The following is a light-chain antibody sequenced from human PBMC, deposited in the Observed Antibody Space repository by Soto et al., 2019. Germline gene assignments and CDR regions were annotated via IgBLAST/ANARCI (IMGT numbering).Light chain of an antibody. Sequence: VLTQSPARLSLSPGERATLSCRAGQSVSDYLAWYQQKPGQPPRLLFFDASNRATGVPDRFSAGGSGTDFTLIISRLEPEDFAVYYCQQYGSSPPYTFGQGTKLEIK. CDR2: DAS. CDR1: QSVSDY. V-gene: IGKV3-20*01. J-gene: IGKJ2*01. CDR3: QQYGSSPPYT.